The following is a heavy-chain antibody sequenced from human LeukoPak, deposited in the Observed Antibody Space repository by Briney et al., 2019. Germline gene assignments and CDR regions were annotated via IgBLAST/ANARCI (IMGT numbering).Heavy chain of an antibody. CDR1: GFTFDDYA. J-gene: IGHJ4*02. Sequence: GSLRLSCAASGFTFDDYAMHWVRQAPGKGLEWIGFISGGTTEYAASVKGRFTISRDDSTSIAYPQMNSLTTEDTAVYYCSRGSGWLSVYWGQGTLVTVSS. V-gene: IGHV3-49*04. D-gene: IGHD6-19*01. CDR3: SRGSGWLSVY. CDR2: ISGGTT.